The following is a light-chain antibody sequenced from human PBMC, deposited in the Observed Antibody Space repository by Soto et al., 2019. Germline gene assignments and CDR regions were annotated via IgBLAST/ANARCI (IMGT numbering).Light chain of an antibody. CDR2: GAS. J-gene: IGKJ1*01. V-gene: IGKV3-15*01. CDR1: QSVSSN. Sequence: EIVMTQSPATLSVSPGERATLSCRASQSVSSNLAWYQQKPGQAPRLLIYGASTRATGIPARFSGSGSGTEFTLTISSLQPDDSTTYYCQQYNDNWTFGQGTKVEIK. CDR3: QQYNDNWT.